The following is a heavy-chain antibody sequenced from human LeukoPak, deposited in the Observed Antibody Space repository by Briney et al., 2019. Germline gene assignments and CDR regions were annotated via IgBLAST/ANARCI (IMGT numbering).Heavy chain of an antibody. CDR2: IYYSGST. CDR3: AREGGFYGGNSILDAFDI. D-gene: IGHD4-23*01. CDR1: GGSISSGGYY. Sequence: SETLSLTCTVSGGSISSGGYYWSWIRQHPGKGLEWIGYIYYSGSTYYNPSLKSRVTISVDTSKNQFSLKLSSVTAADTAVYYCAREGGFYGGNSILDAFDIWGQGTMVTVSS. J-gene: IGHJ3*02. V-gene: IGHV4-31*03.